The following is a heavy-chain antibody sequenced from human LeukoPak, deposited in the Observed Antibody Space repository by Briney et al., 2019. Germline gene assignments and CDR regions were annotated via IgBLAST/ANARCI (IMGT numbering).Heavy chain of an antibody. CDR2: IYTSGST. D-gene: IGHD3-22*01. Sequence: SETLSLTCTVSGGSISSYYWSWIRQPAGKGLEWIRRIYTSGSTNYNPSLKSRVTMSVDTSKNQFSLKLSSVTAADTAVYYCARGDYYDSSGYFDYWGQGTLVTVSS. J-gene: IGHJ4*02. V-gene: IGHV4-4*07. CDR3: ARGDYYDSSGYFDY. CDR1: GGSISSYY.